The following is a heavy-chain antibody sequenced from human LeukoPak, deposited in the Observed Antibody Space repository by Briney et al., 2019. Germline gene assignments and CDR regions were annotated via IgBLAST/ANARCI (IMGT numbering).Heavy chain of an antibody. Sequence: SETLSLTCAVYGGSFSGYYWSWIRQPPGKGLEWIGYIYYSGSTYYNPSLKSRVTISVDTSKNQFSLKLSSVTAADTAVYYCARVGYDSSGQHAFDIWGQGTMVTVSS. CDR1: GGSFSGYY. J-gene: IGHJ3*02. CDR3: ARVGYDSSGQHAFDI. CDR2: IYYSGST. V-gene: IGHV4-30-4*08. D-gene: IGHD3-22*01.